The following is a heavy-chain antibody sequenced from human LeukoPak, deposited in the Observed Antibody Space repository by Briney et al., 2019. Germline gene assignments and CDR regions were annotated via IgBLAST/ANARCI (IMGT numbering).Heavy chain of an antibody. J-gene: IGHJ4*02. CDR1: GFTFSSYS. V-gene: IGHV3-48*01. CDR2: ISSSSSTI. Sequence: GGSLRLSCAASGFTFSSYSMNWVRQAPGEGLGWGSYISSSSSTIYYADSVKGRFTISRDNAKNSLYLQMNSLRAEDTAVYYCARAYGDYSSLYFDYWGQGTLVTVSP. CDR3: ARAYGDYSSLYFDY. D-gene: IGHD4-17*01.